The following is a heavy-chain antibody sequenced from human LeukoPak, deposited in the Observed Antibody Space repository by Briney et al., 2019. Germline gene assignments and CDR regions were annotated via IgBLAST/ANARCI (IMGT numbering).Heavy chain of an antibody. V-gene: IGHV1-8*01. D-gene: IGHD6-19*01. Sequence: ASVKVSCKASGYTFTSYDINWVRQATGQGLEWMGWMNPNSGNTGYAQKFQGRVTMTRNTSISTAYMELSSLRSEDTAVYYCAGGRQQWLAHAFDIWGQGTMVTVSS. CDR2: MNPNSGNT. J-gene: IGHJ3*02. CDR1: GYTFTSYD. CDR3: AGGRQQWLAHAFDI.